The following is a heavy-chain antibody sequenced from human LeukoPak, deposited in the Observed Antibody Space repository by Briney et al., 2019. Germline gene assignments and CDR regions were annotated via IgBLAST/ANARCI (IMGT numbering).Heavy chain of an antibody. CDR1: GYTFTGYC. CDR3: VTRSGCIAARTCDY. V-gene: IGHV1-2*02. D-gene: IGHD6-6*01. CDR2: INPNSGGT. J-gene: IGHJ4*02. Sequence: ASVKVSCKASGYTFTGYCMHWVRQAPGQGLEWMGWINPNSGGTNYAQKFQGRVTMTRDTSISTAYMELSRLRSDDTAVYYCVTRSGCIAARTCDYWGQGTLVTVSS.